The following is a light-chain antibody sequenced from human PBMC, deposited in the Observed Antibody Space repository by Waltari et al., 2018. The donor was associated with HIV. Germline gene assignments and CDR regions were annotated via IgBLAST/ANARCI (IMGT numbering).Light chain of an antibody. CDR3: CSYAGSSNVV. V-gene: IGLV2-23*02. Sequence: QSALTQSASVSGSPGQSITISCTGTSTNIGSYNLVSWYQQHPGKAPKVIIYEVNKRPSGVSNRCSGSTSGSTASLTISWLQAEDEADYYCCSYAGSSNVVFGGGTKLTVL. J-gene: IGLJ2*01. CDR1: STNIGSYNL. CDR2: EVN.